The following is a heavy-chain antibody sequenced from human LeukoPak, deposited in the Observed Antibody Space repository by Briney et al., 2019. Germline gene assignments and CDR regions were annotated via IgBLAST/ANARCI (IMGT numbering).Heavy chain of an antibody. CDR1: SYAVTGYS. J-gene: IGHJ4*02. V-gene: IGHV1-46*01. CDR3: ARDLSRSGYSYGY. D-gene: IGHD5-18*01. CDR2: INPSGGST. Sequence: KVANTVSSYAVTGYSVDFGRRPIGQGIEWMGIINPSGGSTSYAQKFQGRVTMTRDTSTSTVYMELSSLRSEDTAVYYCARDLSRSGYSYGYWGQGTLVTVSS.